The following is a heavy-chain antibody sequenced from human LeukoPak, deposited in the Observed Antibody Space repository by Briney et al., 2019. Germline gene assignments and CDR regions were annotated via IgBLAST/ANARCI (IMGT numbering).Heavy chain of an antibody. V-gene: IGHV3-11*06. CDR3: ARGGGPYCSGGSCYVWFDP. Sequence: GGSLRLSCAASGFTFSDYYMSWTRQAPGKGLEWVSYISSSSSYTNYADSVKGRFTISRDNAKNSLYLQMNSLRAEDTAVYYCARGGGPYCSGGSCYVWFDPWGQGTLVTVSS. J-gene: IGHJ5*02. D-gene: IGHD2-15*01. CDR2: ISSSSSYT. CDR1: GFTFSDYY.